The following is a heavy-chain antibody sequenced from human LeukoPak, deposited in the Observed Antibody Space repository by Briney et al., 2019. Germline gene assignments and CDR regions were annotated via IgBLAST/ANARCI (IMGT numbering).Heavy chain of an antibody. CDR1: GFTFSSYS. Sequence: GGSLRLSCAASGFTFSSYSMYWVRQAPGKGLEWVSYISSSSSTIYYADSVKGRFTISRDNAKNSLYLQMNSLRAEDTAVYYCARAPAYYYDSSGYYYWGQGTLVTVYS. J-gene: IGHJ4*02. D-gene: IGHD3-22*01. CDR3: ARAPAYYYDSSGYYY. V-gene: IGHV3-48*04. CDR2: ISSSSSTI.